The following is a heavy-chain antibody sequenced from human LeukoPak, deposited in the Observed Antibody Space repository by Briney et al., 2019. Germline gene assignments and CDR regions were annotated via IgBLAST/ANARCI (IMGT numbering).Heavy chain of an antibody. CDR2: IYYSGST. CDR3: ARVLWWNDESAFDI. Sequence: PSDTLSLTCTVSGGSISSYYWSWIRQPPGKGLEGIGYIYYSGSTNYNPSLKSRVTISVDTSKSQFSLKLSSVTAADTAVYYCARVLWWNDESAFDIWGQGTMVTVSS. J-gene: IGHJ3*02. V-gene: IGHV4-59*07. CDR1: GGSISSYY. D-gene: IGHD1-1*01.